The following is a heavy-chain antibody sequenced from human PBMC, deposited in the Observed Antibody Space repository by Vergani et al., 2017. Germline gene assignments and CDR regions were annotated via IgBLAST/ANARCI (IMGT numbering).Heavy chain of an antibody. CDR1: GGSISSYY. V-gene: IGHV4-59*08. D-gene: IGHD4-23*01. J-gene: IGHJ3*02. CDR2: IYYSGST. CDR3: ARLATLVTWQALDAFDI. Sequence: QVQLQESGPGLVKPSETLSLTCTVSGGSISSYYWSWIRQPPGKGLEWIGYIYYSGSTNYNPSLKSRGTISVDTSKNQFSLKLSSVTAADTAVYYCARLATLVTWQALDAFDIWGQGTMVTVSS.